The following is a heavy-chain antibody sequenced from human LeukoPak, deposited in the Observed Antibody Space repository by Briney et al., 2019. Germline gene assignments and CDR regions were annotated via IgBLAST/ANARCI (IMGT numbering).Heavy chain of an antibody. CDR3: ARGLGIFWFDP. D-gene: IGHD2-15*01. CDR2: INHSGST. Sequence: SETLSLTCAVYGGSFSGYYWSWIRQPPGKGLEWIGEINHSGSTNYNPSLKSRVTISVDTSKNQFSLKPSSVTAADTAVYYCARGLGIFWFDPWGQGTLVTVSS. J-gene: IGHJ5*02. V-gene: IGHV4-34*01. CDR1: GGSFSGYY.